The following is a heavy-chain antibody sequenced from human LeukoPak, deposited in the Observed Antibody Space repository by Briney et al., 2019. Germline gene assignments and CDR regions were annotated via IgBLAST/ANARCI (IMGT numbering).Heavy chain of an antibody. CDR1: GFTFSSYG. Sequence: PGRSLRLSCAASGFTFSSYGMHWVRQAAGKGLEGVAVISYDGSSKYYSDSVKCRFTISRDNSKTTLCLQMNSLRAEDTAVYYCANLYETFDYWGQGTLVSASS. CDR2: ISYDGSSK. J-gene: IGHJ4*02. D-gene: IGHD5/OR15-5a*01. CDR3: ANLYETFDY. V-gene: IGHV3-30*18.